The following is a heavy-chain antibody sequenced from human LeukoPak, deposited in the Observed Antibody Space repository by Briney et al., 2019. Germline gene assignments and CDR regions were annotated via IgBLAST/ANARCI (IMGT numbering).Heavy chain of an antibody. CDR3: AKLIVVVPAAIDAFDI. Sequence: GGSLRLSCAASGFTFSSYWMSWVRQAPGKGLEWVSAISGSGGSTYYADSVKGRFTISRDNSKNTLYLQMNSLRAEDTAVYYCAKLIVVVPAAIDAFDIWGQGTMVTVSS. CDR1: GFTFSSYW. D-gene: IGHD2-2*01. CDR2: ISGSGGST. J-gene: IGHJ3*02. V-gene: IGHV3-23*01.